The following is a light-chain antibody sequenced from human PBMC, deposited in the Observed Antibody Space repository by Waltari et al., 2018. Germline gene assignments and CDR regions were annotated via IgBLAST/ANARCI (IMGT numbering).Light chain of an antibody. CDR1: SSNIGSNV. J-gene: IGLJ3*02. Sequence: QSVLTQPPSAAVSPGQRVTIFCSGSSSNIGSNVVNWYQQFPGKAPKLLIYRSDQRPSGVPDRFSGSKSGTSASLAISGLHPEDEADYYCAAWDDSLRGHWVFGGGTKVTVL. CDR3: AAWDDSLRGHWV. V-gene: IGLV1-44*01. CDR2: RSD.